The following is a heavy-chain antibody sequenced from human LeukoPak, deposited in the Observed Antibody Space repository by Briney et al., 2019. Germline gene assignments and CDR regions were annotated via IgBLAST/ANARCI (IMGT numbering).Heavy chain of an antibody. J-gene: IGHJ4*02. Sequence: ASVKVSCKASGYTFTGYYMHWVRQAPGQGLEWMGWINPNSGGTNYAQKFQGRVTMTRDTSISTAYMELSRLRSDDTAVYYCARDEVAVASTSSGYWGQGTLVTVSS. CDR1: GYTFTGYY. CDR2: INPNSGGT. D-gene: IGHD6-19*01. CDR3: ARDEVAVASTSSGY. V-gene: IGHV1-2*02.